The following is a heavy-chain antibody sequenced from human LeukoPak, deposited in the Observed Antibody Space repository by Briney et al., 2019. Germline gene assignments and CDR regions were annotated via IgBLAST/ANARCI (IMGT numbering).Heavy chain of an antibody. D-gene: IGHD3-22*01. V-gene: IGHV1-69*05. Sequence: ASVKVSCKASGGTFSSYAISWVRQAPGQGLEWMGGIIPIFGTANYAQKFQGRVTITTDESTSTAYMELSSLRSEDTAVYYCARTYYYDSSGYLTTSYYFDYWGRGTLVTVSS. CDR1: GGTFSSYA. CDR2: IIPIFGTA. J-gene: IGHJ4*02. CDR3: ARTYYYDSSGYLTTSYYFDY.